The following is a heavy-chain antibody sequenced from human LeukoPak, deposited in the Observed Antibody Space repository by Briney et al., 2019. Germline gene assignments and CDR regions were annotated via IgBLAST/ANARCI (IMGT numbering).Heavy chain of an antibody. CDR1: GGTFSSYA. CDR2: IIPILGIA. D-gene: IGHD3-10*01. J-gene: IGHJ4*02. Sequence: SVKVSCKASGGTFSSYAISWVRQAPGQGLEWMGRIIPILGIANYAQKFQGRVTITADKSTSTAYMELSSLRSEDTAVYYCASWVGSGSYLDRGQGTLVTVSS. V-gene: IGHV1-69*04. CDR3: ASWVGSGSYLD.